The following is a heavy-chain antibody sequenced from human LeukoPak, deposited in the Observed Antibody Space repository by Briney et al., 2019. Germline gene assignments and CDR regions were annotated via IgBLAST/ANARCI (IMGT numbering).Heavy chain of an antibody. D-gene: IGHD3/OR15-3a*01. J-gene: IGHJ4*02. V-gene: IGHV3-30-3*01. Sequence: GGSLRLSCAASGFTFSSYAMHWVRQAPGKGLEWVALMSYDGSDRYYADSVKGRFTISRDNSKNTLHLQMNSLTTEDTAVYYCARSPNWDWLLPFDYWGQGTLVTVSS. CDR2: MSYDGSDR. CDR3: ARSPNWDWLLPFDY. CDR1: GFTFSSYA.